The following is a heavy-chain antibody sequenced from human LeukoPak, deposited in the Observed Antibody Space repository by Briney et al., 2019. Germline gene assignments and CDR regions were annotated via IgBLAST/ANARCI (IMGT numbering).Heavy chain of an antibody. D-gene: IGHD4-17*01. CDR3: AVHLPGDYLDP. CDR1: GYTFTIYD. J-gene: IGHJ5*02. CDR2: MNPDSGNT. V-gene: IGHV1-8*01. Sequence: GASVKVSCKASGYTFTIYDINWVRQAAGQGLEWMGWMNPDSGNTDFAQKFQGRVTMTRNTSIGTAYMELSSLTSEDTAVYYCAVHLPGDYLDPWGQGTLVTVSS.